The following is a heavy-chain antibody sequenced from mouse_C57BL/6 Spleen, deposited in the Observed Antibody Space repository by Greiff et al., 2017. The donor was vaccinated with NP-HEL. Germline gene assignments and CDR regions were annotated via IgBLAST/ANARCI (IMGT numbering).Heavy chain of an antibody. V-gene: IGHV2-2*01. D-gene: IGHD2-1*01. CDR2: IWSGRST. CDR3: APHYYGNLYYYAMDY. Sequence: QVQLQQSGPGLVQPSQSLSITCTVSGFSLTSYGVHWVRQSPGKGLEWLGVIWSGRSTDYNAAFISRLSISKDNSKSQVFFKMNSLQADDTAIYCCAPHYYGNLYYYAMDYWGQGTSVTVSS. J-gene: IGHJ4*01. CDR1: GFSLTSYG.